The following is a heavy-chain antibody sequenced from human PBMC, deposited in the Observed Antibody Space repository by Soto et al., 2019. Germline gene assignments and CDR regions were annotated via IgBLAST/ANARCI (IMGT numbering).Heavy chain of an antibody. Sequence: PGGSLRLSCAASGFTFSSYDMHWVRQATGKGLDWVSAIGTAGDTYYADSVKGRFTISRDNSKNTLYLQMNSLRAEDTAVYYCAKDLQYYDSSGYYSPVDYWGQGTLVTVSS. CDR1: GFTFSSYD. D-gene: IGHD3-22*01. J-gene: IGHJ4*02. CDR3: AKDLQYYDSSGYYSPVDY. CDR2: IGTAGDT. V-gene: IGHV3-13*01.